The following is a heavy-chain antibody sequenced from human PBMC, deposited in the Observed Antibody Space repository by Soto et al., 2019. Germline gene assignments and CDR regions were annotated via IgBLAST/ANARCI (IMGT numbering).Heavy chain of an antibody. CDR1: GFTLSGYA. J-gene: IGHJ6*03. Sequence: EVQLAESGGGLAQPGGSLRLSCAASGFTLSGYAMDWVRQAPGKGLEYVSGISSNGVGTYYAKSVQGRFTISRENAKNPVYLQMGSLRPEDMAVSSCPRRAPPHFYYLDVWGKGTTLTVSS. CDR3: PRRAPPHFYYLDV. V-gene: IGHV3-64*01. CDR2: ISSNGVGT.